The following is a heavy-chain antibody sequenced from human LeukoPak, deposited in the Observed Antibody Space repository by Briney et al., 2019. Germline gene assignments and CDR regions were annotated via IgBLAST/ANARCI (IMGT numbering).Heavy chain of an antibody. V-gene: IGHV1-8*01. Sequence: ASVKVSCEASGYTFTSYDINWVRQATGQGLEWMGWMNPHSGNTGYAQKFQGRVTMTRNTSISTAYMELSSLRSEDTAVYYCARLSSHYGDYKVDPWGQGTLVTVSS. D-gene: IGHD4-17*01. J-gene: IGHJ5*02. CDR3: ARLSSHYGDYKVDP. CDR1: GYTFTSYD. CDR2: MNPHSGNT.